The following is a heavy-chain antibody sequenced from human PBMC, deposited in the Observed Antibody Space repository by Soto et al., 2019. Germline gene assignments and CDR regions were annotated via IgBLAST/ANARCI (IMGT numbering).Heavy chain of an antibody. CDR1: GFTFSSYS. V-gene: IGHV3-21*01. D-gene: IGHD2-21*01. J-gene: IGHJ6*03. CDR3: ARAIGYYYYMDV. Sequence: VQLVESGGGLVKPGGSLRLSCAASGFTFSSYSMNWVRQAPGKGLEWVSSISSSSSYIYYADSVKGRFTISRDNAKNSLYLQMNSLRAEDTAVYYCARAIGYYYYMDVWGKGTTVTVSS. CDR2: ISSSSSYI.